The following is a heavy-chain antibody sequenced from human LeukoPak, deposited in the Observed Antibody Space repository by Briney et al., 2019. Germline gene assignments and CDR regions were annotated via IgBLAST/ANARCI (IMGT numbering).Heavy chain of an antibody. V-gene: IGHV3-9*01. J-gene: IGHJ6*03. CDR1: GFTFDDFA. CDR3: ARYYYYYMDV. Sequence: GGSLRLSCAASGFTFDDFAMHWVRQAPGKGLEWVSSISWNSDNIAYADSVKGRFTISRDNAKNSLYLQMNSLRAEDTAVYYCARYYYYYMDVWGKGTTVTVSS. CDR2: ISWNSDNI.